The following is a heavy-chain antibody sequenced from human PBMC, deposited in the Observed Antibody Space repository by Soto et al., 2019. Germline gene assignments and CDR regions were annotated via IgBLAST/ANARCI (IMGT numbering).Heavy chain of an antibody. Sequence: QVQLVESGGGVVQPGRSLRLSCAASGFTFSSYAMHWVRQAPGKGLEWVAVISYDGNNKYYADSVKGRFTMSRDNSKNTLYLQMNTLRAEDTAVYYCARDKYGVTSAYGMDVWGQGTTVTVSS. CDR1: GFTFSSYA. CDR2: ISYDGNNK. J-gene: IGHJ6*02. V-gene: IGHV3-30-3*01. CDR3: ARDKYGVTSAYGMDV. D-gene: IGHD2-21*02.